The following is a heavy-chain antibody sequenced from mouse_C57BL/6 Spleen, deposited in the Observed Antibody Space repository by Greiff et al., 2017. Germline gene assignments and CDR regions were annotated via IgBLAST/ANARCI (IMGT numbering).Heavy chain of an antibody. CDR1: GYSFTDYN. V-gene: IGHV1-39*01. D-gene: IGHD1-1*01. J-gene: IGHJ2*01. CDR2: INPNYGTT. CDR3: AREIGTVVATRFDY. Sequence: SGPELVKPGASVKISCKASGYSFTDYNMNWVKQSNGKSLEWIGVINPNYGTTSYNQKFKGKATLTVDQSSSTAYMQLNSLTSEDSAVYYCAREIGTVVATRFDYWGQGTTLTVSS.